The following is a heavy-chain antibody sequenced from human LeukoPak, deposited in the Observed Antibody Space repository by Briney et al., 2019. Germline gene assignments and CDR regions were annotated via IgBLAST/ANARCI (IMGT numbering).Heavy chain of an antibody. Sequence: PGGSLRLSCAASGFTLSDYEMSWVRQAPGKGLEWVAYISNTGSNIWYADSVKGRFTLSRDNAKKPLYLHMNFLRAEDTAVYYCARDYSLPGDGLDPWGQGTLVTVSS. J-gene: IGHJ5*02. D-gene: IGHD2-21*01. CDR3: ARDYSLPGDGLDP. V-gene: IGHV3-48*03. CDR1: GFTLSDYE. CDR2: ISNTGSNI.